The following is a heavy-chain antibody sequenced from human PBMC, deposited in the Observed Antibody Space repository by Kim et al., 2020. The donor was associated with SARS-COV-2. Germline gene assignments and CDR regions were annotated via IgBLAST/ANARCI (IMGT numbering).Heavy chain of an antibody. CDR3: AGSTLTPSPPRI. Sequence: YYNPSLKSRVTISVDTSKNQFSLKLSSVTAADTAVYYCAGSTLTPSPPRIWGQGTMVTVSS. V-gene: IGHV4-31*02. J-gene: IGHJ3*02.